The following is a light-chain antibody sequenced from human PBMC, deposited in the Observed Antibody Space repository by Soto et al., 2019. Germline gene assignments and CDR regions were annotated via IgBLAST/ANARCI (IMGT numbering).Light chain of an antibody. V-gene: IGKV1-5*01. CDR2: EAS. CDR1: QSIGGW. CDR3: QQYNDYWT. Sequence: DIQMTQSPSTLSAPVGDRVTITCRASQSIGGWLAWYQQKPGKAPRLLIYEASTLDSGVPLRFSGSGSGTEFTLTISSLQPDDFATYYCQQYNDYWTFGQGTKVEIK. J-gene: IGKJ1*01.